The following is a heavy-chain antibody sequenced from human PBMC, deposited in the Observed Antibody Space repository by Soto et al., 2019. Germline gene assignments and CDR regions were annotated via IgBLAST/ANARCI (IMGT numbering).Heavy chain of an antibody. Sequence: ASVKVSCKASGYTFTRYGISWVRQAPGQGLEWMGWISGYNGDTNYAQKFQDRVSMTIDTSTGTAYMELRSLTSDDTAVYYCVRQVGATGSYSYAVWGQGTMVTVSS. CDR2: ISGYNGDT. CDR3: VRQVGATGSYSYAV. J-gene: IGHJ3*01. CDR1: GYTFTRYG. V-gene: IGHV1-18*01. D-gene: IGHD1-26*01.